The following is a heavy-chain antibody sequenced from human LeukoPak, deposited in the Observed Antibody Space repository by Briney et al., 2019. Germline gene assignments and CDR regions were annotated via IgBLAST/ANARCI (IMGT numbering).Heavy chain of an antibody. Sequence: SETLSLTCTVSGGSISSGDYYWSWIRQPPGKGLEWIGYIYYSGSTYYNPSLKSRVTISVDTSKNQFSLKLSSVTAADTAVYYCASSMTTFGGVIARGLDYWGQGTLVTVSS. D-gene: IGHD3-16*02. CDR1: GGSISSGDYY. CDR2: IYYSGST. J-gene: IGHJ4*02. V-gene: IGHV4-30-4*01. CDR3: ASSMTTFGGVIARGLDY.